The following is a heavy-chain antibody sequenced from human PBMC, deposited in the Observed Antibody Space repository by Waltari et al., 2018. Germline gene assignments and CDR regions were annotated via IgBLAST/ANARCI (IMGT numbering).Heavy chain of an antibody. Sequence: QVQLQESGPGLVKPSETLSLTCTVSGGSISRYYWSWIRPPPGKGLEWIGYIYYSGSTNYNPSLKSRVTISVDTSKNQFSLKLSSVTAADTAVYYCARSRGIAARPGYYYYMDVWGKGTTVTVSS. CDR3: ARSRGIAARPGYYYYMDV. CDR2: IYYSGST. D-gene: IGHD6-6*01. J-gene: IGHJ6*03. V-gene: IGHV4-59*01. CDR1: GGSISRYY.